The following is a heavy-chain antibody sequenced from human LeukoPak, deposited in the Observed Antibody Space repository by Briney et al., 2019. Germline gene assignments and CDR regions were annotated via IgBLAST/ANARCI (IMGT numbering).Heavy chain of an antibody. CDR3: ARAVERITIFGVVAADAFDI. D-gene: IGHD3-3*01. J-gene: IGHJ3*02. CDR2: IYTSGST. V-gene: IGHV4-61*02. CDR1: GGSISSGSYY. Sequence: PSETLSLTCTVSGGSISSGSYYWSWIRQPAGKGLEWIGRIYTSGSTNYNPSLKSRVTISVDTSKNQFSLKLSSVTAADTAVYYCARAVERITIFGVVAADAFDIWGQGTMVTVSS.